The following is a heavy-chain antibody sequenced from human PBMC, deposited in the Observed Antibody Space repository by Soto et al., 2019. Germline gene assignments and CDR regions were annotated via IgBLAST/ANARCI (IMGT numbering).Heavy chain of an antibody. CDR1: GYTFTSYA. CDR2: INAGNGNT. V-gene: IGHV1-3*01. CDR3: ARALYYYDSSGYYIDY. J-gene: IGHJ4*02. D-gene: IGHD3-22*01. Sequence: ASVKVSCKASGYTFTSYAMHWVRQAPGQRLEWMGWINAGNGNTKYSQRFQGRVTITRDTSASTAYMELSSLRSEDTAVYYCARALYYYDSSGYYIDYWGQGTLVTVSS.